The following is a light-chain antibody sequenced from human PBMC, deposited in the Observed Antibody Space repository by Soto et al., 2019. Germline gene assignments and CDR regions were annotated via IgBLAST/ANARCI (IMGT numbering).Light chain of an antibody. CDR2: AAS. J-gene: IGKJ2*01. Sequence: DIPMTQSPSSLSASVGDRVTITCRASQGIGNDLGWFQQKPGKAPKRLIYAASILESGVPSRFSGSGSGTEFTLTISSLQPEDFATYFCLQHNGYPHTFGQGTKLGIK. CDR3: LQHNGYPHT. CDR1: QGIGND. V-gene: IGKV1-17*01.